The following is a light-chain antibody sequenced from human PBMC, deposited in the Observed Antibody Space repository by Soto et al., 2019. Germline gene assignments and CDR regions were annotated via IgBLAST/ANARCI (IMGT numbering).Light chain of an antibody. Sequence: QSVLTQPRSVSGSPGQSVTLSCTGTSSDVGGYHYVSWCQHHPGKAPKIIIYDVNKRPSGVPDRFSGSKSGNTASLTISGLQTEDEADYYCCSYAGSYTLVFGGGTKVTVL. CDR2: DVN. V-gene: IGLV2-11*01. J-gene: IGLJ2*01. CDR3: CSYAGSYTLV. CDR1: SSDVGGYHY.